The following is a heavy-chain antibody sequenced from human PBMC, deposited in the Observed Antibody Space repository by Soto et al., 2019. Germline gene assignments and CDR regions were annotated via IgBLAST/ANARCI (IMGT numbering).Heavy chain of an antibody. CDR2: IIPIFGTA. D-gene: IGHD2-2*01. Sequence: QVQLVQSGAEVKQPGSSVNVSCKAAGGTFGSHTISWVRQGPGHGLEWMGGIIPIFGTANYAQKFQGRVTITADKSTSTAYMELSSLRSEDTAVYYCARGDPSMHYFDLWGRGTLVTVSS. V-gene: IGHV1-69*06. CDR1: GGTFGSHT. CDR3: ARGDPSMHYFDL. J-gene: IGHJ2*01.